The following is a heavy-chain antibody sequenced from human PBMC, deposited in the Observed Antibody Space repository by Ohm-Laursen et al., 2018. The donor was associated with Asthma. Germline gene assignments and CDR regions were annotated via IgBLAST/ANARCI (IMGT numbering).Heavy chain of an antibody. V-gene: IGHV3-23*01. D-gene: IGHD1-1*01. J-gene: IGHJ4*02. CDR1: GFTFSSYG. CDR3: AKDSSATTSPSFDY. CDR2: ISGSGGST. Sequence: SLRLSCAASGFTFSSYGMHWVRQAPGKGLEWVSAISGSGGSTYYADSVKGRFTISRDNSKNTLYLQMNSLRAEDTAVYYCAKDSSATTSPSFDYWGQGTLVTVSS.